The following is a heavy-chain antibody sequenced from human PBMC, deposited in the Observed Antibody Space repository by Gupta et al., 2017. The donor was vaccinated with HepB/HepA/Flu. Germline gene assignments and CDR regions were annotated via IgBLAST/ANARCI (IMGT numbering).Heavy chain of an antibody. J-gene: IGHJ4*02. CDR2: IYYSGST. CDR1: GGSITSNNYY. CDR3: ARQRETFDY. V-gene: IGHV4-39*01. Sequence: QLHLQESGPGLVKPSETLSLTCTVSGGSITSNNYYWGCIRQPPGKGLEWIGTIYYSGSTYYNPSLKSRVTISVDTSRNQFSLKLRSVTAADTAVYFCARQRETFDYWGQGTLVTVSS.